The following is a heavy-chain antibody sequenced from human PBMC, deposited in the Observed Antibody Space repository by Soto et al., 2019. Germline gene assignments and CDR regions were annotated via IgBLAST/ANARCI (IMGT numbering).Heavy chain of an antibody. CDR3: ARVALIYDILTGLYGMDV. D-gene: IGHD3-9*01. CDR1: GFTFSSYS. CDR2: ISSSSSYI. J-gene: IGHJ6*02. Sequence: GGSLRLSCAASGFTFSSYSMNWVRQAPGKGLEWVSSISSSSSYIYYADSVKGRFTISRDNAKNSLYLQMNSLRAEDTAVYYCARVALIYDILTGLYGMDVWGQGTTVTVSS. V-gene: IGHV3-21*01.